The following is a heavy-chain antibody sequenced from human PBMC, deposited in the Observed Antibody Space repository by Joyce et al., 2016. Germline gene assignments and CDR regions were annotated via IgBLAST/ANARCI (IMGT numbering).Heavy chain of an antibody. D-gene: IGHD4/OR15-4a*01. Sequence: VQVVESGGGMVKPGGSLRLSCAGSGISFINAWMGWVRKAPGKGLESVGRIQSKIDDGTTDYPEAVKGRFIISRDDSKNMLYLEMNNLKTEDTAVYYCSARNDDYGDYWGQGTLVAVSS. CDR1: GISFINAW. CDR3: SARNDDYGDY. V-gene: IGHV3-15*01. J-gene: IGHJ4*02. CDR2: IQSKIDDGTT.